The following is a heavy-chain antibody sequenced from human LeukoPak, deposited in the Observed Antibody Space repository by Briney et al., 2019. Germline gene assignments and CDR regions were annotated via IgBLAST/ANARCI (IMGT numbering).Heavy chain of an antibody. CDR1: GFTFSSYG. V-gene: IGHV3-33*01. J-gene: IGHJ4*02. Sequence: GGSMRLSCAAYGFTFSSYGMHWVRQAPGKGLEWVAVIWYDGSNKYYADSVKGRFTISRDNSKNTLYLQMNSLRAEDTAVYYCARESYSSGSERYYYFDYWGQGTLVTVSS. CDR2: IWYDGSNK. CDR3: ARESYSSGSERYYYFDY. D-gene: IGHD6-19*01.